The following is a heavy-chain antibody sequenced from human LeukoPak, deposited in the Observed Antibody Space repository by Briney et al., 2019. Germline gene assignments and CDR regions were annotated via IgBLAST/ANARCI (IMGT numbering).Heavy chain of an antibody. CDR3: AREYSGSSTGYYYYYMDV. V-gene: IGHV1-3*03. D-gene: IGHD6-6*01. CDR1: GYTFTSYA. J-gene: IGHJ6*03. CDR2: INAGNGNT. Sequence: ASVKVSCKASGYTFTSYAMHWVRQAPGQRLEWMGWINAGNGNTKYSQEFQGRVTITRDTSASTAYIELLSLRSEDMAVYYCAREYSGSSTGYYYYYMDVWGKGTTVTVSS.